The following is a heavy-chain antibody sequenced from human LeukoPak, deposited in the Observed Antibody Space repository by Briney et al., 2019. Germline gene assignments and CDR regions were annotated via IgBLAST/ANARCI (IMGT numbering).Heavy chain of an antibody. V-gene: IGHV1-46*01. Sequence: GASVKVSCKASGYTFTGYYMHWVRQAPGQGLEWMGWINPSGGSTSYAQKFQGRVTMTRGTSTSTVYMELSSLRPEDTAVYYCARGVGAAFDYWGQGTLVTVSS. J-gene: IGHJ4*02. CDR1: GYTFTGYY. D-gene: IGHD1-26*01. CDR2: INPSGGST. CDR3: ARGVGAAFDY.